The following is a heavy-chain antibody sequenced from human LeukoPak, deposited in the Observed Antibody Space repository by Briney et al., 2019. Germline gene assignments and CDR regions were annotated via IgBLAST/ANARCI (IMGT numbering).Heavy chain of an antibody. CDR3: ARLVDYDFWSGYVGVWFDP. Sequence: GASVKVSCKASGGTFSSYAISWVRQAPGQGLEWMGGIIPIFGTANYAQKFQGRVTITTDESTSTAYMELSSLRSEDTAVYYCARLVDYDFWSGYVGVWFDPWGQGTLVTVSS. CDR1: GGTFSSYA. J-gene: IGHJ5*02. D-gene: IGHD3-3*01. CDR2: IIPIFGTA. V-gene: IGHV1-69*05.